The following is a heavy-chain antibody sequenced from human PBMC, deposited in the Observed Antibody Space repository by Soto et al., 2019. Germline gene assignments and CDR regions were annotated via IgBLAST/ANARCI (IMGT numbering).Heavy chain of an antibody. J-gene: IGHJ4*02. D-gene: IGHD3-22*01. V-gene: IGHV4-61*01. CDR1: GGPVNSGSYF. CDR2: IYYSGNT. CDR3: ARGGGPYDSSSYNFDS. Sequence: QVHLQESGPRLVQPSETLSLACTVSGGPVNSGSYFWSWIRQPPGKGLEWIGYIYYSGNTFYNPSFQSRVTMSVDPSKNQFSLKLPSVTAADTAVYYCARGGGPYDSSSYNFDSWGQGTLVTVSS.